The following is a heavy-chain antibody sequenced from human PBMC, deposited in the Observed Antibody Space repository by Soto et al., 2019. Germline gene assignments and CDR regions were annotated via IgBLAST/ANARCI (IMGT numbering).Heavy chain of an antibody. CDR1: GYSLSDLS. D-gene: IGHD2-2*01. CDR2: LDAEDGET. CDR3: ATLPRAIERTPAAIWSFDS. Sequence: ASVKVSCKVSGYSLSDLSIHWVRQAPGKGLEWMGGLDAEDGETIYAQKLQGRGTMTEDTSTDTAYMELSSLTSEDTAMYYCATLPRAIERTPAAIWSFDSWGQGTLVTVSS. V-gene: IGHV1-24*01. J-gene: IGHJ4*02.